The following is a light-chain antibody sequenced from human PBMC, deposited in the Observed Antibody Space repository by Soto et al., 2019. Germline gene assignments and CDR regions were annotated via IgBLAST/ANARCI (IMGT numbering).Light chain of an antibody. J-gene: IGLJ1*01. V-gene: IGLV1-40*01. CDR3: QSYDSSLSYV. CDR1: SSNIGAGYD. CDR2: GNS. Sequence: QSVLTQPPSVSGAPGQRVTISCTGSSSNIGAGYDVHWYQQLPGTDPKLLIYGNSNRPSGVPDRFSGSKSGTSASLAITGLQAEDEADYSCQSYDSSLSYVFGPGTKVTVL.